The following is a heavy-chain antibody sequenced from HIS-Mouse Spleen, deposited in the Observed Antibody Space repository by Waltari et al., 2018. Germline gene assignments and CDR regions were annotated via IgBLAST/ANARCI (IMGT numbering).Heavy chain of an antibody. V-gene: IGHV1-2*02. CDR3: ARGTGTDAFDI. Sequence: QVQLVQSGAEVKKPGASVKVSCKASGYTFTGYYMHWVRQAPGQGLEWMGWINPHSGGTNDAQKFQGRVTMTRDTSISTAYMELSRLRSDDTAVYYCARGTGTDAFDIWGQGTMVTVSS. J-gene: IGHJ3*02. D-gene: IGHD1-1*01. CDR1: GYTFTGYY. CDR2: INPHSGGT.